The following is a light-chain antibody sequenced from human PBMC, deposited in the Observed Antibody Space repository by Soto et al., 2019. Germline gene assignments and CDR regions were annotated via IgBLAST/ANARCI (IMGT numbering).Light chain of an antibody. J-gene: IGKJ1*01. CDR1: QSVSSY. Sequence: EIVLTQSPATLSLSPGERATLSCRASQSVSSYLAWYQQKPGQAPRLLIYDASNRATGIPARFSGGGSGTDFTLTISSLQPEDVATYYCQKYNSAPMTFGQGTKVEIK. CDR3: QKYNSAPMT. V-gene: IGKV3-11*01. CDR2: DAS.